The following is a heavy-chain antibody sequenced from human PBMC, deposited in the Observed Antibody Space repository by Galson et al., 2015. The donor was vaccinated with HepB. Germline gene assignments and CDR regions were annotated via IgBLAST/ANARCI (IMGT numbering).Heavy chain of an antibody. CDR1: GFTFSSYA. D-gene: IGHD6-13*01. CDR3: AKDIAAAGVVDY. J-gene: IGHJ4*02. V-gene: IGHV3-23*01. CDR2: ISDSGDST. Sequence: SLRLSCAASGFTFSSYAMSWVRQAPGKGLEWVSAISDSGDSTYYADSVKGRFSISRDNSKNTLYLQMNSLRAEDTAIYYCAKDIAAAGVVDYWGQGTLVTVSS.